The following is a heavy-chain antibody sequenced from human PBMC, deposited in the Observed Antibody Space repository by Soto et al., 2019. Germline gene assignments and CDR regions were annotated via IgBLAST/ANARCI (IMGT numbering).Heavy chain of an antibody. CDR1: GFTFSSYE. J-gene: IGHJ3*02. V-gene: IGHV3-48*03. CDR3: APPGGLSDAFDI. CDR2: ISSSGSTI. D-gene: IGHD6-19*01. Sequence: GGSLRLSCAASGFTFSSYEMNWVRQAPGKGLEWVSYISSSGSTIYYADSVKGRFTISRDNAKNSLYLQMNSLRAEDTAVYYCAPPGGLSDAFDIWGQGTMVTVSS.